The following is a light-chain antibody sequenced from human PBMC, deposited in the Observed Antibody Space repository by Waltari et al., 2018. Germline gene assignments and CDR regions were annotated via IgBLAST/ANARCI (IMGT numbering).Light chain of an antibody. CDR1: SSAVGSDHL. Sequence: QSALPQPASVSGSPGQSITIPCTGTSSAVGSDHLVSWYQQHPGKAPKLMIFGVSKRPSGVSNRFSGSKSGNTASLTISGLQAEDEADYYCCSYAGSSTVVFGGGTKLTVL. V-gene: IGLV2-23*02. J-gene: IGLJ2*01. CDR3: CSYAGSSTVV. CDR2: GVS.